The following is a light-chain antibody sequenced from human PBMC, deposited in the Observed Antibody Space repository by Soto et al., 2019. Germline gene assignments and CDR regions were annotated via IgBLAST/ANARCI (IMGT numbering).Light chain of an antibody. CDR3: ASYGGSNIL. Sequence: QSVLTQPPSASGSPGQSVTISCTGTNSDVGGYDSVSWYQQHPGKAPKLIIFEVIKRPSGVPDRFSGSKSGNTASLTVSGLQAEDEADYYCASYGGSNILFGGGTKLTVL. J-gene: IGLJ3*02. CDR1: NSDVGGYDS. V-gene: IGLV2-8*01. CDR2: EVI.